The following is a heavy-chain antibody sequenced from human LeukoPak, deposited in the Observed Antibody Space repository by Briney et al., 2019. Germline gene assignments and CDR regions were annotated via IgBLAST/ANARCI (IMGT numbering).Heavy chain of an antibody. CDR2: IYYSGST. D-gene: IGHD2-15*01. CDR3: ARDNIVVVAATKAYYFDY. J-gene: IGHJ4*02. V-gene: IGHV4-39*07. Sequence: PSETLSLTCTVSGGSISSSSYYWGWIRQPPGKGLEWIGSIYYSGSTYYNPSLKSRVTISLDTSKNQFSLKLSSVTAADTAVYYCARDNIVVVAATKAYYFDYWGQGTLVTVSS. CDR1: GGSISSSSYY.